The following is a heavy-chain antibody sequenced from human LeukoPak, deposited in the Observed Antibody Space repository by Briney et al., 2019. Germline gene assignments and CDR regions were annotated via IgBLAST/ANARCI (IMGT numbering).Heavy chain of an antibody. Sequence: GGSPRLSCAASGFTVSSNYMSWVRQAPGKGLEWVSLIYSGGSTYYADSVKGRFTISRDNSKNTLYLQMDSLRAEDTAVYYCARSAGIAATIVLGYWGQGTLVTVSS. J-gene: IGHJ4*02. V-gene: IGHV3-66*01. CDR2: IYSGGST. D-gene: IGHD5-12*01. CDR3: ARSAGIAATIVLGY. CDR1: GFTVSSNY.